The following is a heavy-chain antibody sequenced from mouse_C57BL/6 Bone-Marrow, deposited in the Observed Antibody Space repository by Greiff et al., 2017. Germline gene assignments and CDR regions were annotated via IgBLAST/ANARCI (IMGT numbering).Heavy chain of an antibody. CDR2: IYPRSGNT. V-gene: IGHV1-81*01. J-gene: IGHJ2*01. CDR3: ARAEIYYYAY. CDR1: GYTFTSYG. D-gene: IGHD1-1*01. Sequence: QVQLKQSGAELARPGASVKLSCKASGYTFTSYGISWVKQRTGQGLAWIGEIYPRSGNTYYNEKFKGKATLTADKSSSTAYMELRSLTSEDSAVYFCARAEIYYYAYWGQGTTLTVSS.